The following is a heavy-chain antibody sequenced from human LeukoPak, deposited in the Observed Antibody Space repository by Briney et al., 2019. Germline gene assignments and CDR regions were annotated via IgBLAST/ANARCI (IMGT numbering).Heavy chain of an antibody. CDR3: AKGRWFGELLSFLDY. Sequence: GGSLRLSCAASGFTLRSYTMNWVRQAPGKGLEWVSSIGISSNKIYYADSVKGRFIISRDNAKNSVYLQMNSLRAEDTAVYYCAKGRWFGELLSFLDYWGQGTLVTVSS. D-gene: IGHD3-10*01. CDR2: IGISSNKI. CDR1: GFTLRSYT. J-gene: IGHJ4*02. V-gene: IGHV3-21*04.